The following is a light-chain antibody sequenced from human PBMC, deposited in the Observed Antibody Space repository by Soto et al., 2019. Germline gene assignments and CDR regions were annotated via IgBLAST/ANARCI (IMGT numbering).Light chain of an antibody. J-gene: IGLJ1*01. V-gene: IGLV2-14*01. Sequence: HSALTQPGSVSRSPGQSIAISCTGTSSDVGGYNYVSWYQQPTVKAPKLMIYDVPNRPSGVSHRFSASKSGNTASLNISGLQAEHAADYYSSSYPRSSPHYVFGTGTKATVL. CDR3: SSYPRSSPHYV. CDR1: SSDVGGYNY. CDR2: DVP.